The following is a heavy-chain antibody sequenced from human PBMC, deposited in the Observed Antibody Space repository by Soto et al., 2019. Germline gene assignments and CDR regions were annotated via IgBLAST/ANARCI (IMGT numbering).Heavy chain of an antibody. D-gene: IGHD2-2*01. CDR2: ISAYNGNT. CDR1: GYSITNYG. J-gene: IGHJ6*02. CDR3: ARGDIVLVPAAIRYAMDG. V-gene: IGHV1-18*04. Sequence: SSVKASWKEWGYSITNYGDRWRRQAPGQGLEWMGWISAYNGNTNYAQKLQGRGTMTTDTSTSTAYMELRSLRSDDTAVYCCARGDIVLVPAAIRYAMDGWG.